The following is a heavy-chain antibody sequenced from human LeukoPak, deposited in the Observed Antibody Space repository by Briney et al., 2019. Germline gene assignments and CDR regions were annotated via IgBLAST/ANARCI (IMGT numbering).Heavy chain of an antibody. CDR3: ARAGGTSWADY. D-gene: IGHD6-13*01. V-gene: IGHV3-7*01. CDR1: GFTFSNYW. CDR2: INQDGSEK. Sequence: GGSLRLSCAASGFTFSNYWMTWVRQAPGKGLEWVANINQDGSEKNYVDSVKGRFTISRDNGKNLLYLQMNSLRVEDTAIYYCARAGGTSWADYWGQGTLVTVSS. J-gene: IGHJ4*02.